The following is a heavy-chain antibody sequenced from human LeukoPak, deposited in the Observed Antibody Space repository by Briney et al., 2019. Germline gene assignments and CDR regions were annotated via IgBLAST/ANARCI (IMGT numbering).Heavy chain of an antibody. CDR1: GFTFSSYA. Sequence: GGSLRLSCAASGFTFSSYAMSWVRQAPGKGLEWVANIKQDGSEKYYVDSVKGRFTISRDNAKNSLYLQMNSLRAEDTAVYYCARDEAAVDWGQGTLVTVSS. CDR3: ARDEAAVD. D-gene: IGHD6-13*01. J-gene: IGHJ4*02. V-gene: IGHV3-7*01. CDR2: IKQDGSEK.